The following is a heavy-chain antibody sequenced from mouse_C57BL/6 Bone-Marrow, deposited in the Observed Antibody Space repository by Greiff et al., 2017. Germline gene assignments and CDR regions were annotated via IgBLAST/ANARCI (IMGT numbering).Heavy chain of an antibody. CDR1: GYAFTNYL. D-gene: IGHD4-1*01. J-gene: IGHJ3*01. Sequence: QVQLQQSGAELVRPGTSVKVSCKVSGYAFTNYLLEWVKQRPGQGLEWIGVINPGSGGTNYNEKFKGKATLTADKSSSTAYMQLSSLTSEYSAVYFCARSKNWDSWFAYWGQGTLVTVSA. CDR3: ARSKNWDSWFAY. CDR2: INPGSGGT. V-gene: IGHV1-54*01.